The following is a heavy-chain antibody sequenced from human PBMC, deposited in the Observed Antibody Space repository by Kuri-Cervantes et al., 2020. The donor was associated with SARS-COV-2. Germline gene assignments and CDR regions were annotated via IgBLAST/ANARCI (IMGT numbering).Heavy chain of an antibody. V-gene: IGHV4-34*01. D-gene: IGHD3-22*01. CDR2: INHSGST. J-gene: IGHJ1*01. CDR3: ARGRDYYDSSGYPDSEYFQH. Sequence: SQTLSLTCAVYGGSFSGYYWSGNRQPPGKGLEWVGEINHSGSTNYNPSLKRRVTISVDTSKNQFPLKLSPVTAADTAVYYCARGRDYYDSSGYPDSEYFQHWGQGTLVTVSS. CDR1: GGSFSGYY.